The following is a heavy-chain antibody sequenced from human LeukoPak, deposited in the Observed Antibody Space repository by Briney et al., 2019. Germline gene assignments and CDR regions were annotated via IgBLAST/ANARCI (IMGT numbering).Heavy chain of an antibody. CDR1: GFTFSDYY. Sequence: PGGSLRLSCAASGFTFSDYYMSWIRQAPGKGLEWVAVISYDGSNKYYADSVKGRFTISRDNSKNTLYLQMNSLGAEDTAVYYCAAESPGIGDYLDYWGQGTLVTVSS. D-gene: IGHD2-15*01. CDR2: ISYDGSNK. CDR3: AAESPGIGDYLDY. V-gene: IGHV3-30*03. J-gene: IGHJ4*02.